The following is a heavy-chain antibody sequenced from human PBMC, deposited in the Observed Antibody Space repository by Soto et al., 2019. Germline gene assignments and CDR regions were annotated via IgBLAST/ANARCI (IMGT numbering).Heavy chain of an antibody. CDR3: AKRSSSSSCDY. CDR2: ISGSDDST. Sequence: EVQLLESGGGLVQPGESLRLSCAASGFTFSSYAMSWVRQAPGKGLEWVSVISGSDDSTYYADSVKGRFTISRDNSKNTLSRQMNSVRAEDTAVYYCAKRSSSSSCDYWGQGTLVTVSS. J-gene: IGHJ4*02. D-gene: IGHD6-6*01. CDR1: GFTFSSYA. V-gene: IGHV3-23*01.